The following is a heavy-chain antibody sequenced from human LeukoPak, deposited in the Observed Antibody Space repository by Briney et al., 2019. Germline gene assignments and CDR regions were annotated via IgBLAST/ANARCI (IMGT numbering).Heavy chain of an antibody. CDR3: ARVDCSGGSCYSGPIDY. V-gene: IGHV1-69*13. J-gene: IGHJ4*02. Sequence: ASVKVSCKASGGTFSSYAISWVRQAPGQGLEWMGGIIPIFGTANYAQKFQGRVTITADESTSTAYMELSSLRSEDTAVYYCARVDCSGGSCYSGPIDYWGQGTLVTASS. CDR1: GGTFSSYA. D-gene: IGHD2-15*01. CDR2: IIPIFGTA.